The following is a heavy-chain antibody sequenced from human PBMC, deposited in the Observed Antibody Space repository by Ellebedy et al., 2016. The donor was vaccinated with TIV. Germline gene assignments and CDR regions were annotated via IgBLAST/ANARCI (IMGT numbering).Heavy chain of an antibody. CDR3: GRVTTGYCTNGVCYTHRRWFDY. J-gene: IGHJ4*02. CDR1: GYTFTSYD. V-gene: IGHV1-8*01. CDR2: MNPNSGNT. D-gene: IGHD2-8*01. Sequence: ASVKVSCXASGYTFTSYDINWVRQATGQGLEWMGWMNPNSGNTGYAQKFQGRVTMTRNTSISTAYMELSSLRSEDTAVYYCGRVTTGYCTNGVCYTHRRWFDYWGQGTLVTVSS.